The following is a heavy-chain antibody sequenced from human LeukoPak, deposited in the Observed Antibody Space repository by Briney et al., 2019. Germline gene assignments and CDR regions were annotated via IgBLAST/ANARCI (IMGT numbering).Heavy chain of an antibody. Sequence: SETLSLTCTVSGGSINNHFWGWIRQSPGEGLEWIGHIYDSRSTNYTPSLKRRITMSVHTSKNQFSLKLRSVTAADAAVYDCARDSDPYGMDVWGQGTTVTVSS. V-gene: IGHV4-59*11. CDR2: IYDSRST. CDR3: ARDSDPYGMDV. CDR1: GGSINNHF. J-gene: IGHJ6*02. D-gene: IGHD2-21*02.